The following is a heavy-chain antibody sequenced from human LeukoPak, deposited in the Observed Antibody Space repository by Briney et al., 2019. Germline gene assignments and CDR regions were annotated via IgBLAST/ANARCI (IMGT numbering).Heavy chain of an antibody. Sequence: GGSLRLSCAASGVTFSSYSMNWVRQAPGKGLEWVSSISSSSSYIYYADSVKGRFTISRDNAKNSLYLQMNSLRAEDTAVYYCAREITANGMDVWGQGTTVTVSS. D-gene: IGHD3-10*01. CDR2: ISSSSSYI. CDR1: GVTFSSYS. J-gene: IGHJ6*02. V-gene: IGHV3-21*01. CDR3: AREITANGMDV.